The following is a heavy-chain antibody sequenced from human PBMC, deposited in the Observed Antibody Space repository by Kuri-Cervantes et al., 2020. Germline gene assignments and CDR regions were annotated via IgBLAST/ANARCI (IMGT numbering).Heavy chain of an antibody. V-gene: IGHV4-59*01. CDR1: GGSITTYY. J-gene: IGHJ4*02. CDR2: ISNTGST. CDR3: ARGIVGAIFLLGRGGPKFDY. Sequence: SETLSLTCSVSGGSITTYYWSWIRQPPGKGLEWIGYISNTGSTDYNPSLKSRVTISVDTSKNQFSLKLTSVTTADTALYYCARGIVGAIFLLGRGGPKFDYWGQGTLVTVSS. D-gene: IGHD1-26*01.